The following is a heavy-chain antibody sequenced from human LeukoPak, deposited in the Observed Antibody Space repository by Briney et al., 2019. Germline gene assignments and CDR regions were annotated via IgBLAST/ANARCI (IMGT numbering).Heavy chain of an antibody. CDR3: TREQVGSGSLDY. D-gene: IGHD3-10*01. CDR2: INSNSDST. Sequence: GASVKVSCKASGYTFTGYYIHWVRQAPGQGLEWMGWINSNSDSTNYAQRFQGRVTMTRDTSISTTYMELSSLRSDDTAVYYCTREQVGSGSLDYWGQGTLVTVSS. CDR1: GYTFTGYY. J-gene: IGHJ4*02. V-gene: IGHV1-2*02.